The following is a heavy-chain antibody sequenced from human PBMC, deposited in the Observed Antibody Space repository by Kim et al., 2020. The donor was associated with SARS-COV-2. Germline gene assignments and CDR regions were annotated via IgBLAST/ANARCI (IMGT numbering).Heavy chain of an antibody. CDR2: IYYSGST. CDR1: GGSISSSSYY. D-gene: IGHD6-19*01. J-gene: IGHJ4*02. Sequence: SETLSLTCTVSGGSISSSSYYWGWIRQPPGKGLEWIGSIYYSGSTYYNPSLKSRVTISVDTSKNQFSLKLSSVTAADTAVYYCARDSGIAVAGPLIDYWGQGTLVTVSS. V-gene: IGHV4-39*07. CDR3: ARDSGIAVAGPLIDY.